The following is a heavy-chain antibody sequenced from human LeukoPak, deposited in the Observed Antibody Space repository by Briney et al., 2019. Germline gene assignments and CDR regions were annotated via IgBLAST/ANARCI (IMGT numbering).Heavy chain of an antibody. D-gene: IGHD2-2*01. V-gene: IGHV3-30*18. CDR2: VSYDGSNK. Sequence: GESLRLSCAASGFTFSSYGMHWVRQPPGKGLEWVAVVSYDGSNKYYADSVKGRFTISRDNSKNTLYLQMNGLRAEDTAVYYCAKSNDGIAVVPAAAYRHWGQGTLVTVSS. CDR1: GFTFSSYG. CDR3: AKSNDGIAVVPAAAYRH. J-gene: IGHJ4*02.